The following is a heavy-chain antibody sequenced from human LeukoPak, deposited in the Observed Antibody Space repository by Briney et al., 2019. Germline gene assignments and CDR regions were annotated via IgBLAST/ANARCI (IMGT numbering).Heavy chain of an antibody. Sequence: ASVKVSCKASGYTFTSYDINWVRQATGQGLEWMGWMNPNSGNTGYAQKFQGRVTITRNTSISTAYMELSSLRSEDTAVYYCARRVIAALGANDAFDIWGQGTMVTVSS. CDR1: GYTFTSYD. V-gene: IGHV1-8*03. CDR3: ARRVIAALGANDAFDI. J-gene: IGHJ3*02. CDR2: MNPNSGNT. D-gene: IGHD6-6*01.